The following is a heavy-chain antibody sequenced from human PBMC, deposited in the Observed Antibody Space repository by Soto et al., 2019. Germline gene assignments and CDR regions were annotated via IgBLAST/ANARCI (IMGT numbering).Heavy chain of an antibody. V-gene: IGHV4-59*01. CDR2: IYYSGST. J-gene: IGHJ4*02. Sequence: SETLSLTCTVSGGSISSYCWSWIRQPPGKGLEWIGYIYYSGSTNYNPSLKSRVTISVDTSKNQFSLKLSSVTAADTAVYYCARAHYGDYDYWGQGTLVTVSS. CDR3: ARAHYGDYDY. D-gene: IGHD4-17*01. CDR1: GGSISSYC.